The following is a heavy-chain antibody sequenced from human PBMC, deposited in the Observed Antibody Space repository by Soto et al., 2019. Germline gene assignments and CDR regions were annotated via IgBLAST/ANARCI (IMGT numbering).Heavy chain of an antibody. V-gene: IGHV3-23*01. D-gene: IGHD3-3*01. CDR2: ISGSGGST. J-gene: IGHJ6*03. CDR1: GFTFSSYA. Sequence: GGSLRLSCAASGFTFSSYAMSWVRQAPGKGLEWVSAISGSGGSTYYADSVKGRFTISRDNSRNTLYLQMNSLRAEDTAVYYCAKKGFLEWSPSTYYMDVWGKGTTVTVSS. CDR3: AKKGFLEWSPSTYYMDV.